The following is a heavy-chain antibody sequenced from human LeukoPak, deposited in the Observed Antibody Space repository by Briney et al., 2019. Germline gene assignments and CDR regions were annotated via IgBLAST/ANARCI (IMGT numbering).Heavy chain of an antibody. CDR2: IYPRDSDT. Sequence: GESLKISCKASGYIFFSYWIAWVRQMPGKGLEWMGIIYPRDSDTRYSPSFQGRVTISADKSINTAYLQWSSLEASDTAIYYCVRHNYYDTRGYYTLAYWGQGTLVTVSS. V-gene: IGHV5-51*01. J-gene: IGHJ4*02. CDR1: GYIFFSYW. D-gene: IGHD3-22*01. CDR3: VRHNYYDTRGYYTLAY.